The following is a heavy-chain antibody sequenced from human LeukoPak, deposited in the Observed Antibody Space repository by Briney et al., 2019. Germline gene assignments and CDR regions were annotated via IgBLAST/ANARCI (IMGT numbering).Heavy chain of an antibody. Sequence: SETLSLTCAVYGGSFSGYYWSWIRQPPGKGLEWIGEINHSGSTNYNPSLKSRDTISVDTSKNQFSLKLSSVTAADTAVYYCARGIYYDILTGYINWFDPWGQGTLVTVSS. CDR3: ARGIYYDILTGYINWFDP. J-gene: IGHJ5*02. V-gene: IGHV4-34*01. D-gene: IGHD3-9*01. CDR1: GGSFSGYY. CDR2: INHSGST.